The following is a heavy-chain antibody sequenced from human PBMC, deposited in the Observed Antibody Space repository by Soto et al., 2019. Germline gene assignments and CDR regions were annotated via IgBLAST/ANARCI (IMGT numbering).Heavy chain of an antibody. J-gene: IGHJ4*02. CDR2: INSDGSTT. CDR1: GFTLSSYW. Sequence: GGSLRLSCAASGFTLSSYWMHWVRQAPGKGLVWVSRINSDGSTTNYADSVKGRFTISRDNAKNTLYLQMNSLRAEDTAVYYCARGVKATTGSWYWGQGTLVTVSS. D-gene: IGHD1-26*01. V-gene: IGHV3-74*01. CDR3: ARGVKATTGSWY.